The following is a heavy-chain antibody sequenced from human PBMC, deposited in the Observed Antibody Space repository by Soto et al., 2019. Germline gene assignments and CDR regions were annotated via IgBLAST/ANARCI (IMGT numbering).Heavy chain of an antibody. J-gene: IGHJ6*02. CDR2: ISSNGGST. Sequence: GGSLRLSCSASGFTFSSYAMHWVRQAPGKGLEYVSAISSNGGSTFHADSVKGRFTISRDNSKNTVYLQMSSLRAEDTAVYYCVKVGVGCSGGSCYSGLYAMDVWGRGTTVTVSS. CDR1: GFTFSSYA. CDR3: VKVGVGCSGGSCYSGLYAMDV. V-gene: IGHV3-64D*06. D-gene: IGHD2-15*01.